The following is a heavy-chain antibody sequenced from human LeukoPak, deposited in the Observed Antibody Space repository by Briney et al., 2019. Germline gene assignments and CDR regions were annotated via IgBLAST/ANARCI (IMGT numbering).Heavy chain of an antibody. J-gene: IGHJ4*02. CDR2: ISSSGATT. CDR3: AKARGYSFGSLEH. Sequence: GGSLRLSCAASGFTFSSYAMSWVRQVPGKGLEWVSAISSSGATTGYADSVKGRFTISRDNSKNTLYLQMNSLRVDDTAIYFCAKARGYSFGSLEHWGPGTLVTVSS. D-gene: IGHD5-18*01. CDR1: GFTFSSYA. V-gene: IGHV3-23*01.